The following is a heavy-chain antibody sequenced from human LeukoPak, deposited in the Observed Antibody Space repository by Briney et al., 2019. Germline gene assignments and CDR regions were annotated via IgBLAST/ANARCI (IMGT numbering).Heavy chain of an antibody. CDR3: ARVSGTIQIWPQPFGDGMDV. CDR2: ISGSGRNT. J-gene: IGHJ6*02. D-gene: IGHD5-18*01. CDR1: RFTFSSYV. V-gene: IGHV3-23*01. Sequence: PGGSLRLSCAASRFTFSSYVMSWDRQAPGKGLECVSTISGSGRNTYYADSVKGRFTISRDNSKNTLYLQMNSLRAEDTAVYYCARVSGTIQIWPQPFGDGMDVWGQGTTVTVSS.